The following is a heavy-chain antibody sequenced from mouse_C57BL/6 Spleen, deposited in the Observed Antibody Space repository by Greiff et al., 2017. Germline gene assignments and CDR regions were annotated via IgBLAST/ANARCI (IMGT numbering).Heavy chain of an antibody. J-gene: IGHJ1*03. CDR3: AYDAVFYWYFDG. Sequence: VQLKQPGAELVKPGASVKMSCKASGYTFTSYWITWVKQRPGQGLEWIGDIYPGSGSTNYNEKFKSKATLTVDTSSSTAYMQLSSLTSEDSAVYYCAYDAVFYWYFDGWGTGTTVTVSS. CDR1: GYTFTSYW. CDR2: IYPGSGST. D-gene: IGHD2-12*01. V-gene: IGHV1-55*01.